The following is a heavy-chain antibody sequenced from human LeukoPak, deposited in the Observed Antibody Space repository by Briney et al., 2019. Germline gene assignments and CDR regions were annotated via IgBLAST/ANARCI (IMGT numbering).Heavy chain of an antibody. CDR1: GGTFSSYA. CDR3: ARDASIAAAGSVDY. D-gene: IGHD6-13*01. V-gene: IGHV1-69*04. J-gene: IGHJ4*02. CDR2: IIPILGIA. Sequence: SVKVSCKASGGTFSSYAISWVRQAPGQGLEWMGRIIPILGIANYAQKFQGRVTITADKSTSTAYMELSSLRSEDTAVYYCARDASIAAAGSVDYWGQGTLVTVSS.